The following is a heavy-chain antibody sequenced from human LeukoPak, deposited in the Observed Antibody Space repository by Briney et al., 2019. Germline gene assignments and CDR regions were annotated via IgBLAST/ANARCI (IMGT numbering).Heavy chain of an antibody. CDR3: ARGWFGELSGNWFDP. Sequence: SETLSLTCTVSGGSISSYYWSWIRQPPGKGLEWIGYIYYSGSTNYNPSLKSRVTISVDTSKNQFSLKLSSVTAADTAVYYCARGWFGELSGNWFDPWGQGTLVTVSS. V-gene: IGHV4-59*08. CDR1: GGSISSYY. CDR2: IYYSGST. D-gene: IGHD3-10*01. J-gene: IGHJ5*02.